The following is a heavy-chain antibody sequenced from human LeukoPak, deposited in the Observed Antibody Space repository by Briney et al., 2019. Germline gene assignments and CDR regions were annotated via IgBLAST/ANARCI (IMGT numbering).Heavy chain of an antibody. V-gene: IGHV1-69*05. CDR3: ARGSSSSWYGYFDY. CDR2: IIPIFGTA. J-gene: IGHJ4*02. Sequence: SVKVSCKASGGTFSSYAISWVRQAPGQGLEWMGGIIPIFGTANYAQKFQGRATITTDEPTSTAYMELSSLRSEDTAVYYCARGSSSSWYGYFDYWGQGTLVTVSS. D-gene: IGHD6-13*01. CDR1: GGTFSSYA.